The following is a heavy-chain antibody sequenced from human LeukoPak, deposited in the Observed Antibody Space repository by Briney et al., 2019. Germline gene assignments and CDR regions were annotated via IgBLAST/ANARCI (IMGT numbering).Heavy chain of an antibody. CDR2: ISYDGSNK. V-gene: IGHV3-30*04. D-gene: IGHD6-13*01. J-gene: IGHJ6*02. Sequence: GGSLRLSCAASGFTFSSYAMHWVRQAPGKGLEWVAVISYDGSNKYYADSVKGRFTISRDNSKNTLYLQMNSLRAEDTAVYYCARDPDRAYSSSWYSGYYYYGMDVWGQGTTVTVSS. CDR3: ARDPDRAYSSSWYSGYYYYGMDV. CDR1: GFTFSSYA.